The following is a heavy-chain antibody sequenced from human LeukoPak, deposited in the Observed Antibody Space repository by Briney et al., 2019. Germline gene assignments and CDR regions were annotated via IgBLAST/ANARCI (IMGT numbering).Heavy chain of an antibody. D-gene: IGHD2/OR15-2a*01. J-gene: IGHJ3*02. CDR2: IYYSGST. V-gene: IGHV4-30-4*01. CDR1: GGSISSGDYY. CDR3: AREDTTQYYAFDI. Sequence: PSETLSLICTVSGGSISSGDYYWSWIRQPPGKGLEWIGYIYYSGSTYYNPSLKSRVTISVDTSKNQFSLKLSSVTAADTAVYYCAREDTTQYYAFDIWGQGTMVTVSS.